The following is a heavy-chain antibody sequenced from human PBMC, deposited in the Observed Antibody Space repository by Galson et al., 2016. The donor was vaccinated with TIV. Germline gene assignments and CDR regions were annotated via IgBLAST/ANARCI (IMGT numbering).Heavy chain of an antibody. Sequence: LRLSCAASGFTFSSYNMHWVRQAPGKGLEWVAVIAYDGSYKHYAGSVKGRFTVSRDNSKTTLDLQMNSLGAEDTALYYCAKEENSGYYPNDALDFWGQGTMVTVS. CDR1: GFTFSSYN. V-gene: IGHV3-30*18. CDR3: AKEENSGYYPNDALDF. CDR2: IAYDGSYK. J-gene: IGHJ3*01. D-gene: IGHD3-3*01.